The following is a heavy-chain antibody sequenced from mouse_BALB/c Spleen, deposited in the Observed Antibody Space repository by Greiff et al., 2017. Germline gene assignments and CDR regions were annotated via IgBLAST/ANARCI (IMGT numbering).Heavy chain of an antibody. V-gene: IGHV5-17*02. CDR3: ARSGKLRFDY. Sequence: EVKLVESGGGLVQPGGSRKLSCAASGFTFSSFGMHWVRQAPEKGLEWVAYISSGSSTIYYADTVKGRFTISRDNPKNTLFLQMTSLMSEDTAMYYCARSGKLRFDYWGQGTTLTVSS. D-gene: IGHD1-1*01. J-gene: IGHJ2*01. CDR2: ISSGSSTI. CDR1: GFTFSSFG.